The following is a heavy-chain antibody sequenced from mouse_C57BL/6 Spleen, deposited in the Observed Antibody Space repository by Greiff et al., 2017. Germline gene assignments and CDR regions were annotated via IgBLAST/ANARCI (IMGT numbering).Heavy chain of an antibody. D-gene: IGHD2-3*01. CDR3: ARGRNDGYPHYYAMDY. V-gene: IGHV1-61*01. Sequence: VKLQQPGAELVRPGSSVKLSCKASGYTFTSYWMDWVKQRPGQGLEWIGNIYPSDSETHYNQKFKDKATLTVDKSSSTAYMQLSSLTSEDSAVYYCARGRNDGYPHYYAMDYWGQGTSVTVSS. CDR1: GYTFTSYW. J-gene: IGHJ4*01. CDR2: IYPSDSET.